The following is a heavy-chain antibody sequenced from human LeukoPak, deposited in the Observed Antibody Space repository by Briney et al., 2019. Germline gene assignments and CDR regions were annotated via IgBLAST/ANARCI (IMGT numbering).Heavy chain of an antibody. Sequence: PGGSLRLSCAASGFTFSSYWMHWVRQAPGKGPVWVSRINSDGSSTSYADSVKGRFTISRDNAKNTLYLQMNSLRAEDTAVYYCARKVCSSTSCFMDVWGKGTTVTVSS. CDR2: INSDGSST. J-gene: IGHJ6*03. D-gene: IGHD2-2*01. CDR3: ARKVCSSTSCFMDV. CDR1: GFTFSSYW. V-gene: IGHV3-74*01.